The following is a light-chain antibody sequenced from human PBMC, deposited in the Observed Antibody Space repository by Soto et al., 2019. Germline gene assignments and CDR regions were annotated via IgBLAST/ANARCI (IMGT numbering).Light chain of an antibody. CDR2: GDT. V-gene: IGLV1-40*01. CDR1: SSNIGAGYD. CDR3: QSYESSPSGYV. Sequence: SALTQPPSVSGAPGQRVTISCTGSSSNIGAGYDVHWYQQLPGTAPKLLIYGDTNRPSGVPDRFSGSKSATSASLAITGLQAEDEADYYCQSYESSPSGYVFGTGTKVTV. J-gene: IGLJ1*01.